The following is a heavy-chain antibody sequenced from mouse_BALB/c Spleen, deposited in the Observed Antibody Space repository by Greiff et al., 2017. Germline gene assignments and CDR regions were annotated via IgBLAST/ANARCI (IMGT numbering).Heavy chain of an antibody. Sequence: QVQLQQSGAELVRPGASVTLSCKASGYTFTDYEMHWVKQTPVHGLEWIGAINPDTGGTAYNQKFKGKATLTADKSSSTAYMELRSLTSEDSAVYYVTDYYNGPYDYAMDYWGQGTSVTVSS. V-gene: IGHV1-15*01. J-gene: IGHJ4*01. CDR3: TDYYNGPYDYAMDY. CDR1: GYTFTDYE. CDR2: INPDTGGT. D-gene: IGHD1-1*01.